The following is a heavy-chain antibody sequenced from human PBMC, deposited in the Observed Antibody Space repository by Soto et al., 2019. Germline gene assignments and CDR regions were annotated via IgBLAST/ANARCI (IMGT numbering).Heavy chain of an antibody. Sequence: QVQLVQSGAEVKKPGSSVKVSCKASGGTFSSYAISWVRQAPGQGLEWMWGIIPISGTANYAQKFQGRVTMTADESTSTAYMELSSLRSEDTAVYYCARSQGSSTSLEIYYYYYYGMDVWGQGTTVTVSS. CDR3: ARSQGSSTSLEIYYYYYYGMDV. CDR1: GGTFSSYA. J-gene: IGHJ6*02. D-gene: IGHD2-2*01. CDR2: IIPISGTA. V-gene: IGHV1-69*01.